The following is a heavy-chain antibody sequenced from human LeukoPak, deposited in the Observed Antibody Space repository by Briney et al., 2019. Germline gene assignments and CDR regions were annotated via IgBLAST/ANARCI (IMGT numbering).Heavy chain of an antibody. CDR2: IRQDGSEK. D-gene: IGHD2-15*01. Sequence: GGSLRLSCAASGFSFSSYWMNWVRQAPGKGLEWVANIRQDGSEKYYVDSVMGRFTISRDNAKNSLYLQMNRLRAEDTAVYYCAREVAATWRPNFDYWGQGTLVTVSS. V-gene: IGHV3-7*01. J-gene: IGHJ4*02. CDR1: GFSFSSYW. CDR3: AREVAATWRPNFDY.